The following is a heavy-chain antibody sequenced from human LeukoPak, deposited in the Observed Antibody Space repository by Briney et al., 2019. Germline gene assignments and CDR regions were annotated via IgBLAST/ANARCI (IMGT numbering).Heavy chain of an antibody. V-gene: IGHV3-23*01. CDR1: GYTFTSYA. J-gene: IGHJ4*02. Sequence: SCKASGYTFTSYAMSWVRQAPGKGLEWVSAISGSGDYTYYADSVKGRFTISRDNSKNTLYLQMDSLRAEDTAVYYCAEDTDFDYWGQGNLVTVSS. CDR3: AEDTDFDY. CDR2: ISGSGDYT.